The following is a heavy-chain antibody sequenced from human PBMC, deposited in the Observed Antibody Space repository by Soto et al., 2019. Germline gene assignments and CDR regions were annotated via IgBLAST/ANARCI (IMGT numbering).Heavy chain of an antibody. CDR1: GFTFSNYA. CDR3: AKGSGYSYEKYYFDY. CDR2: VSASGSTT. V-gene: IGHV3-23*01. D-gene: IGHD5-18*01. Sequence: EMHLLESGGDLVQPGGSLRLSCAASGFTFSNYAMSWVRQAPGKGLEWVSTVSASGSTTYYADSVKGRFTISRDNSKNTVYLQMNSLRAEDTAVYFCAKGSGYSYEKYYFDYWGQGTLVTVSS. J-gene: IGHJ4*02.